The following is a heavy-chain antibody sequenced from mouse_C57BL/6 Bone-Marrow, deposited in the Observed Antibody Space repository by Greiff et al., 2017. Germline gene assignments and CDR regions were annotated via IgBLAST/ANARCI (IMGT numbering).Heavy chain of an antibody. D-gene: IGHD2-13*01. Sequence: EVKLVESGGDLVKPGGSLKLSCAASGFTFSSYGMSWVRQTPDKRLEWVATISSGGSYTYYPDSVKGRFTISRDNAKNTLYLQMSSLKSEDTAMYYCAGQDGDILYYYDYWGQGTTLTVSS. CDR1: GFTFSSYG. J-gene: IGHJ2*01. CDR2: ISSGGSYT. V-gene: IGHV5-6*01. CDR3: AGQDGDILYYYDY.